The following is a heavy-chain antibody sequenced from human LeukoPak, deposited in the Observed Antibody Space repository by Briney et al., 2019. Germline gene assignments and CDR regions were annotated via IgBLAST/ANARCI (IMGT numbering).Heavy chain of an antibody. D-gene: IGHD3-16*01. CDR1: GGSISSSSYY. V-gene: IGHV4-39*07. Sequence: SSETLSLTCTVSGGSISSSSYYWGWIRQPPGKGLEWIGSIYYSGSTYYNPSLKSRVTISVDTSKNQFSLKLSSVTAADTAVYYCARDQVSFWGYFDYWGQGTLVTVSS. CDR3: ARDQVSFWGYFDY. J-gene: IGHJ4*02. CDR2: IYYSGST.